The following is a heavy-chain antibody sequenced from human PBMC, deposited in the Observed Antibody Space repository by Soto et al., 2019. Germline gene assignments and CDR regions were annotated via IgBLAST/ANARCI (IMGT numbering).Heavy chain of an antibody. V-gene: IGHV1-2*02. CDR1: GYTFTGYD. Sequence: ASVDASCKSPGYTFTGYDIHWVRQAPGQGLEWMGWINRNSGGTNDAQKFQGRVTMTRDTSISTACMELSRLRSDDTAVYSCARACTSHCDLGMEVWGQGTTVTVSS. J-gene: IGHJ6*01. CDR2: INRNSGGT. CDR3: ARACTSHCDLGMEV. D-gene: IGHD2-2*01.